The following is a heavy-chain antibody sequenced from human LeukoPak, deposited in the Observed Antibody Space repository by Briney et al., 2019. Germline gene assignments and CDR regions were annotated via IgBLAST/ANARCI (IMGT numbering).Heavy chain of an antibody. Sequence: GGSLRLSCAASGFTFSSYSMNWVRQAPGKGLEWVSYISSSSSTIYYADSVKGRFTISRDNAKNSLYLQMNSLRDEDTAVYYCARESASFRYYGMDVWGQGTTVTVSS. V-gene: IGHV3-48*02. CDR1: GFTFSSYS. CDR2: ISSSSSTI. CDR3: ARESASFRYYGMDV. J-gene: IGHJ6*02.